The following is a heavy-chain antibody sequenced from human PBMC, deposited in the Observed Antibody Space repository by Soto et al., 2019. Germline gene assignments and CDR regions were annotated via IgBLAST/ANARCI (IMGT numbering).Heavy chain of an antibody. CDR2: IYYSGST. Sequence: SETLSLTCTVSGGSISSYYWSWIRQPPGKGLEWSGYIYYSGSTNYNPSLKSRVTISVDTSKNQFSLKLSSVTAADTAVYYCARYKSNYYYGMDVWGQGTTVTVSS. D-gene: IGHD1-20*01. CDR1: GGSISSYY. V-gene: IGHV4-59*01. J-gene: IGHJ6*02. CDR3: ARYKSNYYYGMDV.